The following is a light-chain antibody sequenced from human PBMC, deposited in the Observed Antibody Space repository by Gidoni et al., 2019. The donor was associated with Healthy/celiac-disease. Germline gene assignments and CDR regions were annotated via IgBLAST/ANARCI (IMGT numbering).Light chain of an antibody. J-gene: IGKJ2*01. V-gene: IGKV2-28*01. CDR3: MQALQTPYT. Sequence: DIVMTQSPLSLPVTPGEPASISCRSSKSLMHSNGYNYLDWYLQKPGQSPQLLIYLGSNRASGVPDRFSGSGLGTDFTLKISRVEAEDVGVYYCMQALQTPYTFGQGTKLEIK. CDR2: LGS. CDR1: KSLMHSNGYNY.